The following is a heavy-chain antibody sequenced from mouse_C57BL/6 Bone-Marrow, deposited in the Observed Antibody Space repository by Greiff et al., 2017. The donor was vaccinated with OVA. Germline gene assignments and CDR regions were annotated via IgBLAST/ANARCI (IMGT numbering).Heavy chain of an antibody. CDR1: GYTFTSYG. V-gene: IGHV1-81*01. Sequence: VQVVESGAELARPGASVKLSCKASGYTFTSYGISWVKQRTGQGLEWIGEIYPRSGNTYYNEKFKGKATLTADKSSSTAYMELRSLTSEDSAVYFCARGGSGYPGCFFYWGQGTLVTVSA. J-gene: IGHJ3*01. CDR3: ARGGSGYPGCFFY. D-gene: IGHD1-1*01. CDR2: IYPRSGNT.